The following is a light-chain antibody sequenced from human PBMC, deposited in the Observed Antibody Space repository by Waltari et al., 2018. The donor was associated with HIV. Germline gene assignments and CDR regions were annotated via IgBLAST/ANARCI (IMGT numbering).Light chain of an antibody. V-gene: IGKV2-30*01. Sequence: QSLLYSGGHHNVGWFKLVTGKYPRRLIYKVSYRDSGVPRRFSGSGAGTEFTLSITRVEAEDAGLYFCMQVGYWPHTFGQGTQLQV. CDR3: MQVGYWPHT. CDR1: QSLLYSGGHHN. J-gene: IGKJ2*01. CDR2: KVS.